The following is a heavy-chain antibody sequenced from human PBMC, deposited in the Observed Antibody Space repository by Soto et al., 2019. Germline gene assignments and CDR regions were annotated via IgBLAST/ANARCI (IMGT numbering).Heavy chain of an antibody. CDR3: ARGGSGRTSIGY. Sequence: EVQVVESGGGLVQPGGSLRLSCAASGFTVSNNYMTWVRQAPGKGLGWVSLIYSRGGTDYADSVKGRFTISRDNSKNMVYLEMSSLRVEDTAVYYCARGGSGRTSIGYWGQGARVTVSS. J-gene: IGHJ4*02. CDR2: IYSRGGT. CDR1: GFTVSNNY. D-gene: IGHD1-26*01. V-gene: IGHV3-66*01.